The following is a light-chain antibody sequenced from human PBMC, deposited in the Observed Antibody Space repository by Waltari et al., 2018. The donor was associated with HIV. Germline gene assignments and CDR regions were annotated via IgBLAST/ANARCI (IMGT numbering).Light chain of an antibody. J-gene: IGKJ4*01. CDR1: QSVSSN. Sequence: EIVMTQSPATLSVFPGESATLSCRASQSVSSNLAWYQERPGQPPRPLIDGASTRVPGIPARFSGSGSGTDFTLTISSLQSEDFAVYYCQQYDDWPPFTFGGGTKVEIK. V-gene: IGKV3-15*01. CDR3: QQYDDWPPFT. CDR2: GAS.